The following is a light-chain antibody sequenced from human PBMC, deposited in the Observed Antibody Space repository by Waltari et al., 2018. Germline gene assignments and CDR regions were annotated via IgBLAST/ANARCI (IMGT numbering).Light chain of an antibody. CDR3: QQRSSWPRT. CDR1: QSINNY. V-gene: IGKV3-11*01. Sequence: DIVLTQSPATLSLSPGERATLSCRASQSINNYLAWYQQKPDQAPRHLIYSASNRATGIPARFSGSGSGTDFFLTSSSLDPEDFAVYYCQQRSSWPRTFGQGTRVEIK. J-gene: IGKJ1*01. CDR2: SAS.